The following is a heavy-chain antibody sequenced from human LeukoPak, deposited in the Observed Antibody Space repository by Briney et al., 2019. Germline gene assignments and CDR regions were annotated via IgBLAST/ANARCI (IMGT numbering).Heavy chain of an antibody. CDR2: IIPILGIA. J-gene: IGHJ6*02. D-gene: IGHD3-22*01. CDR1: GGTFSSYA. V-gene: IGHV1-69*04. Sequence: SVKVSCKASGGTFSSYAISWVRQAPGQGLGWMGRIIPILGIANYAQKFQGRVTITADKSTSTAYMELSSLRSEDTAVYYCARDLYYYDSSGKVFYYYYGMDVWGQGTTVTVSS. CDR3: ARDLYYYDSSGKVFYYYYGMDV.